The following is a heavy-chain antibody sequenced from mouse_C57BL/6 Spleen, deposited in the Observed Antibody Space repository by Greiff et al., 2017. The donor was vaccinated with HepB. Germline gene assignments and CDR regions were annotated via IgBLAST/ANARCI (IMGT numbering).Heavy chain of an antibody. J-gene: IGHJ2*01. CDR2: INPYNGGT. V-gene: IGHV1-19*01. Sequence: EVQLQQSGPVLVKPGASVKMSCKASGYTFTDYYMNWVKQSHGKSLEWIGVINPYNGGTSYNQKFKGKATLTVDKSSSTAYMELNSLTSEDSAVYYGARKGAEPGYFDYWGQGTTLTVSS. CDR3: ARKGAEPGYFDY. CDR1: GYTFTDYY.